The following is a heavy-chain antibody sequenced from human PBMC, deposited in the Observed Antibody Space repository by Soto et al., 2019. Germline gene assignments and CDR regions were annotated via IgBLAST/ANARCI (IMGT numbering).Heavy chain of an antibody. D-gene: IGHD3-3*01. J-gene: IGHJ6*02. CDR3: ATCVTIFGGNYYYYYGMDV. CDR1: GFTFSSYA. Sequence: GGSLRLSCAASGFTFSSYAMSWVRQAPGKGLEWVSAISASGGSTFYADSVKGRFTISRDNSKNTLYLQINSLRAEDTAVYYCATCVTIFGGNYYYYYGMDVWGQGTTVTVSS. CDR2: ISASGGST. V-gene: IGHV3-23*01.